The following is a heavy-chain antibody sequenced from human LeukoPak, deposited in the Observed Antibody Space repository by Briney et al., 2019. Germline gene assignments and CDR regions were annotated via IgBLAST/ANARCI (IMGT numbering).Heavy chain of an antibody. D-gene: IGHD4-23*01. CDR1: GFTFSSYA. Sequence: GGSLRLSCAASGFTFSSYAMSWVRQAPGKGLEWVSAISGSGASTYYADSVKGRFTISRDNSKNTLYLQMNSLRVEDTAVYYCANDYGGNSDASFDYWGQGTLVTVSS. J-gene: IGHJ4*02. CDR3: ANDYGGNSDASFDY. CDR2: ISGSGAST. V-gene: IGHV3-23*01.